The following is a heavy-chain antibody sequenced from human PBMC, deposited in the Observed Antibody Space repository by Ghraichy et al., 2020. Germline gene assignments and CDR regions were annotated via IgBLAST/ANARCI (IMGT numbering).Heavy chain of an antibody. J-gene: IGHJ6*02. V-gene: IGHV1-2*02. Sequence: ASVKVSCKASGYTFTGYYMHWVRQAPGQGLEWMGWINPNSGGTNYAQKFQGRVTMTRDTSISTAYMELSRLRSDDTAVYYCARDIVVVPAAHHYYYYYGMDVWGQGTTVTVSS. CDR2: INPNSGGT. CDR1: GYTFTGYY. CDR3: ARDIVVVPAAHHYYYYYGMDV. D-gene: IGHD2-2*01.